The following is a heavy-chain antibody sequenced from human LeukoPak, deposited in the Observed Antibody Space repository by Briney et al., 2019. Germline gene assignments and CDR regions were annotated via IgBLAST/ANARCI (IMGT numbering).Heavy chain of an antibody. CDR3: ARDYGSGSALDY. CDR1: IDSFTNYY. V-gene: IGHV4-34*01. CDR2: INHSGST. J-gene: IGHJ4*02. D-gene: IGHD3-10*01. Sequence: SETLSLTCAVYIDSFTNYYWNWIRQPPGKGLEWIGEINHSGSTNYNPSLKGRVTISVDTSKNQFSLKLSSVSAADTAVYYCARDYGSGSALDYWGQGTLVTVSS.